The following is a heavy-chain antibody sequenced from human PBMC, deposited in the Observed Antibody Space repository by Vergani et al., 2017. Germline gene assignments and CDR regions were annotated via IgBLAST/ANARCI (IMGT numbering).Heavy chain of an antibody. CDR3: ARGRXPNGSGSYLPRVYYYYYYMDV. CDR1: GGSFSGYY. V-gene: IGHV4-34*01. J-gene: IGHJ6*03. CDR2: INHSGST. D-gene: IGHD3-10*01. Sequence: QVQLQQWGAGLLKPSETLSLTCAVYGGSFSGYYWSWIRQPPGKGLEWIGEINHSGSTNYNPSLKSRVTISVDTSKNQFSLKLSSVTAADTAVYYCARGRXPNGSGSYLPRVYYYYYYMDVWGKGTTVTVSS.